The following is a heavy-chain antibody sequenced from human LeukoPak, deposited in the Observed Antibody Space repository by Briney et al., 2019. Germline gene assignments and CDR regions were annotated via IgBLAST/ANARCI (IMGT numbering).Heavy chain of an antibody. J-gene: IGHJ5*02. CDR2: IYHSEST. Sequence: PSQTLSLTCAVSGGSISSGSYSWSWIRQPPGKGLEWIGYIYHSESTYYNPSLKSRVTISVDRSKNQFSLKLSSVTAADTAVYYCARAGGYSYSNWFDPWGQGTLVTVSS. CDR3: ARAGGYSYSNWFDP. D-gene: IGHD5-18*01. CDR1: GGSISSGSYS. V-gene: IGHV4-30-2*01.